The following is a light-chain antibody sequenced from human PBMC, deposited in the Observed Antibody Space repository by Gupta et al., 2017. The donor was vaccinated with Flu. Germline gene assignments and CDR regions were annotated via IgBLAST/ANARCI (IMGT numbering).Light chain of an antibody. CDR3: NSRDSSDNHQAV. J-gene: IGLJ2*01. CDR2: AKN. CDR1: SPRNSY. V-gene: IGLV3-19*01. Sequence: SSELTQDPAVSVALGQTVRITCTGDSPRNSYASWYQQKPGQAPVLVIYAKNIRPSGIPDRFSGSSSGNTASLTITGAQAEDEADYYCNSRDSSDNHQAVFGGGTKLTVL.